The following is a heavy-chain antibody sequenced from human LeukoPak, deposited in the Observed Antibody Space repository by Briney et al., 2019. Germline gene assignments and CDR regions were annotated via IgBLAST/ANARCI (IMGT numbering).Heavy chain of an antibody. Sequence: SVKVSCKASGGTFSSYVISWVRQAPGQGLEWMGGIIPIFGTANYAQKFQGRVAITADESTSTAYMELSSLRSEDTAVYYCARSKALRLDDIYYWGQGTLVTVSS. CDR2: IIPIFGTA. CDR1: GGTFSSYV. J-gene: IGHJ4*02. V-gene: IGHV1-69*13. CDR3: ARSKALRLDDIYY. D-gene: IGHD3-9*01.